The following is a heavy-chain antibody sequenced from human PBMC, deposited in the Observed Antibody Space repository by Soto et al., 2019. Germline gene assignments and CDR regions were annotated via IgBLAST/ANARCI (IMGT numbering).Heavy chain of an antibody. CDR3: AKDLLRPVTTVGYYYYYGMDV. CDR1: GFTFSSYG. V-gene: IGHV3-30*18. Sequence: QVQLVESGGGVVQPGRSLRLSCAASGFTFSSYGMHWVRQAPGKGLEWVAVISYDGSNKYYADSVKGRFTISRDNSKNTLYLQMNSLRAEDTAVYYCAKDLLRPVTTVGYYYYYGMDVWGQGTTVTVSS. D-gene: IGHD4-4*01. CDR2: ISYDGSNK. J-gene: IGHJ6*02.